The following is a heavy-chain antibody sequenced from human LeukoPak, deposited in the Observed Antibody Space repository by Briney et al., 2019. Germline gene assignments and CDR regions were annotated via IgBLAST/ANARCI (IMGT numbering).Heavy chain of an antibody. Sequence: GTLSLTCTVSGDSINSLDLWSWVRQAPGKGLEWVSTISGSGISTYYSDSVKGRFTISRDNSKNTLYLRMNSLRAEDTAVYYCAKGDNDILTGYYNSFDYWGQGTLVTVSS. J-gene: IGHJ4*02. V-gene: IGHV3-23*01. CDR2: ISGSGIST. CDR1: GDSINSLD. D-gene: IGHD3-9*01. CDR3: AKGDNDILTGYYNSFDY.